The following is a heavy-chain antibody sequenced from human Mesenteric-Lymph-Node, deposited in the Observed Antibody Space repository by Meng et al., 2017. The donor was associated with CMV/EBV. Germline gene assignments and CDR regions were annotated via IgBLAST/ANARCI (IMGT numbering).Heavy chain of an antibody. J-gene: IGHJ3*02. D-gene: IGHD3-3*01. Sequence: ASSGSNCCSWIRHPQGKGLEWVGYIYHSGSTKYNPSLKSRVTISVDTSKNQFSLKLRSVTAADTAVYDCAREESGVLEWSPRPFDIWGQGTMVTVSS. CDR1: ASSGSNC. CDR2: IYHSGST. V-gene: IGHV4-61*01. CDR3: AREESGVLEWSPRPFDI.